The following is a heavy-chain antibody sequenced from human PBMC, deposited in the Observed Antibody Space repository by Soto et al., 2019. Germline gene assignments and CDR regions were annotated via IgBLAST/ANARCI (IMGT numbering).Heavy chain of an antibody. CDR1: GYTFTSYY. CDR3: ARDWVATTVTDYYYGMDV. CDR2: INPSGGST. J-gene: IGHJ6*02. Sequence: ASVTVSCKASGYTFTSYYMHWVRQAPGQGLEWMGIINPSGGSTSYAQKFQGRVTMTRDTSTSTVYMELSSLRSEDTAVYYCARDWVATTVTDYYYGMDVWGQGTTVTVSS. D-gene: IGHD4-17*01. V-gene: IGHV1-46*01.